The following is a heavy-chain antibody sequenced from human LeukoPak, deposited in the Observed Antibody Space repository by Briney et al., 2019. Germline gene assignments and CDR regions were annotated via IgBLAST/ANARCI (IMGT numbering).Heavy chain of an antibody. CDR2: INTDSGGT. J-gene: IGHJ6*03. CDR3: ARVGIDEGVVPAAIPSNYYMDV. V-gene: IGHV1-18*01. D-gene: IGHD2-2*02. Sequence: ASAKVSCKASGYSFNTYYMNWVRQAPGQGLEWLGWINTDSGGTNYAQKLQGRVTMTTDTSTSTAYMELRSLRSDDTAVCYCARVGIDEGVVPAAIPSNYYMDVWGKGTTVTVSS. CDR1: GYSFNTYY.